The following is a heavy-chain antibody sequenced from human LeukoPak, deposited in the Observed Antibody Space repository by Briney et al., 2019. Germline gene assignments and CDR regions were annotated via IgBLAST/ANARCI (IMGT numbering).Heavy chain of an antibody. CDR3: ITEPHDYGDFTFGY. D-gene: IGHD4-17*01. CDR1: GFTFGDAW. J-gene: IGHJ4*02. CDR2: IKSKTDGGTT. V-gene: IGHV3-15*01. Sequence: GGSLRLSCAASGFTFGDAWMSWVRQAPGKGLEWVGRIKSKTDGGTTDYAAPVKGRFTISRDDSTNTLSLQMSGLKAEDTALYFCITEPHDYGDFTFGYWGQGTLVTVSS.